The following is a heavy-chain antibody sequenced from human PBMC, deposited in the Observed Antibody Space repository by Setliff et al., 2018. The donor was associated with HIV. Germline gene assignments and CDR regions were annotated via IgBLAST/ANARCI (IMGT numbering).Heavy chain of an antibody. Sequence: GGSLRLSCAGSGSGDSGFIFSDYFMNWVRRAPGRGLEWVANIKQDGSDMHYIESVKGRFTIFRDNAKNSVFLQMNSLRAEDTGVYYCATQTGFYNSHWYDYWGQGTMVTVSS. CDR2: IKQDGSDM. J-gene: IGHJ4*02. CDR3: ATQTGFYNSHWYDY. D-gene: IGHD6-13*01. V-gene: IGHV3-7*01. CDR1: GFIFSDYF.